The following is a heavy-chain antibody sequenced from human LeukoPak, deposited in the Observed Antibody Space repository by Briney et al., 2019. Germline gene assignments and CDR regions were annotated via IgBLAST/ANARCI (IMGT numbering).Heavy chain of an antibody. D-gene: IGHD2-15*01. V-gene: IGHV3-23*01. Sequence: GGSLRLSCAASGFTFSSYAMSWVRQAPGKGLEWVSAISGSGGRTYYADSVKGRFTISRDNSKDTLFLQMDSLRAEDTAVYYCAKIRSEVVVAATNYWGREPWSASPQ. CDR1: GFTFSSYA. J-gene: IGHJ4*02. CDR2: ISGSGGRT. CDR3: AKIRSEVVVAATNY.